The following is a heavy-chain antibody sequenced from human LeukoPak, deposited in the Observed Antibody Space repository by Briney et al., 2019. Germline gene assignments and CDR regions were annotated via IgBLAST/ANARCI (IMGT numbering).Heavy chain of an antibody. CDR3: AKVARIAVAGTDYYYGMDV. CDR2: ISGSGGST. V-gene: IGHV3-23*01. J-gene: IGHJ6*02. D-gene: IGHD6-19*01. CDR1: GFTFSSYA. Sequence: GGSLRLSCAASGFTFSSYAMSWVRQAPGKGLEWVSAISGSGGSTYYADSVKGRFTISRDNSKNMLYLRMNSLRAEDTAVYYCAKVARIAVAGTDYYYGMDVWGQGTTVTVSS.